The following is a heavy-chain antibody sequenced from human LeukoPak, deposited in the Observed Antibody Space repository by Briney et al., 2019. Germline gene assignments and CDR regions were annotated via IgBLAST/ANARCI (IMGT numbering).Heavy chain of an antibody. CDR1: GFTFSSCS. Sequence: GGSLRLXCAASGFTFSSCSFKWVRQAPGKGLEWVSSIGPTGTDRYYADSVRGRFTISRDNAKNSMYLQMDSLRDEDTAVYYCATETIGRHYDYWGQGTLLTVSS. CDR3: ATETIGRHYDY. CDR2: IGPTGTDR. V-gene: IGHV3-21*01. J-gene: IGHJ4*02. D-gene: IGHD1-14*01.